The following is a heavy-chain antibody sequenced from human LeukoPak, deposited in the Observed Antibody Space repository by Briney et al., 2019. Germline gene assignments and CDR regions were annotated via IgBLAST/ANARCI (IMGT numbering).Heavy chain of an antibody. J-gene: IGHJ4*02. D-gene: IGHD3-22*01. CDR2: IYSGGST. CDR3: ARVRTYYDSSGYSD. V-gene: IGHV3-53*01. CDR1: GFTVSSNY. Sequence: HPGGSLRLSCAASGFTVSSNYMSWVRQAPGKGLEWVSVIYSGGSTYYADSVKGRFTISRDNSKNTLYLQMNSLRAEDTAVYYCARVRTYYDSSGYSDWGQGALVTVSS.